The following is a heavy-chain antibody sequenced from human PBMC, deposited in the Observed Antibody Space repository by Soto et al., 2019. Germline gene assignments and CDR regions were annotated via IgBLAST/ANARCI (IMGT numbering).Heavy chain of an antibody. V-gene: IGHV4-31*01. CDR3: ARVPIYCSGGSCYSFDY. CDR1: GGSISSGGYY. CDR2: IYYSGST. J-gene: IGHJ4*02. D-gene: IGHD2-15*01. Sequence: SETLSLTCTVSGGSISSGGYYWSWIRQHPGKGLEWIGYIYYSGSTYYNQSLKSQVTISVDTSKNQISLKLSSVTAAYTAVYYCARVPIYCSGGSCYSFDYWGQGTLVTVSS.